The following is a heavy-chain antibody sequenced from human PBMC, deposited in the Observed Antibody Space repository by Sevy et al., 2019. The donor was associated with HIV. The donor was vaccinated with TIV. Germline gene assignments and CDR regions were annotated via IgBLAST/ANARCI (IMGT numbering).Heavy chain of an antibody. Sequence: GGSLRLSCAASGFTFSSYAMSWVRQAPGKGLEWVSAISGSGGSTYYADSVKGRFTISRDNSKNTLYLQMNSLRAEDTAVYYCAKENYYDSSGYYYPTDDAFNIWGQGTMVTVSS. D-gene: IGHD3-22*01. J-gene: IGHJ3*02. CDR1: GFTFSSYA. V-gene: IGHV3-23*01. CDR2: ISGSGGST. CDR3: AKENYYDSSGYYYPTDDAFNI.